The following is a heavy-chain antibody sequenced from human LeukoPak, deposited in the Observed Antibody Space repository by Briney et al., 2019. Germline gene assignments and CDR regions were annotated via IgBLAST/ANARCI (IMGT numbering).Heavy chain of an antibody. CDR1: GFTFSSYA. J-gene: IGHJ4*02. CDR2: ISYDGSNK. CDR3: AREFWKEIYAFDI. D-gene: IGHD3-16*01. Sequence: GGSLRLPCAASGFTFSSYAMHWVRQAPGKGLEWVAVISYDGSNKYYADSVKGRFTISRDNSKNTLYLQMNSLRAEDTAVYYCAREFWKEIYAFDIWGQGTLVTVSS. V-gene: IGHV3-30-3*01.